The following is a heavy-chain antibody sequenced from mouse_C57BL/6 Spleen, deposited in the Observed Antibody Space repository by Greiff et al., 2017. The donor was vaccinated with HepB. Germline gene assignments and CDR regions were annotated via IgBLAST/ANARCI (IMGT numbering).Heavy chain of an antibody. D-gene: IGHD2-4*01. CDR3: APYDYEYYFDY. Sequence: EVQLQESGGGLVKPGGSLKLSCAASGFTFSDYGMHWVRQAPEKGLEWVAYISSGSSTIYYADTVKGRFTISRDNAKNTLFLQMTSLRSEDTAMYYCAPYDYEYYFDYWGQGTTLTVSS. CDR1: GFTFSDYG. J-gene: IGHJ2*01. V-gene: IGHV5-17*01. CDR2: ISSGSSTI.